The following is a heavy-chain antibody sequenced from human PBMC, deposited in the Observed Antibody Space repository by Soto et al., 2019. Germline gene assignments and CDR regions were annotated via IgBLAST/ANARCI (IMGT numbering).Heavy chain of an antibody. CDR1: GFTFSSYG. CDR2: ISYDGSNK. D-gene: IGHD1-7*01. Sequence: GGSLRLSCAASGFTFSSYGMHWVRQAPGKGLEWVAVISYDGSNKYYADSVKGRFTISRDNSKNTLYLQMNSLRAEDTAVYYCAKDLGLELRRDYYCGMDVWGQGTTVTVSS. J-gene: IGHJ6*02. V-gene: IGHV3-30*18. CDR3: AKDLGLELRRDYYCGMDV.